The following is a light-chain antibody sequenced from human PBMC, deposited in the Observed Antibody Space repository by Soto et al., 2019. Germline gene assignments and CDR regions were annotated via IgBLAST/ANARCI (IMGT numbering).Light chain of an antibody. CDR1: QGINSW. CDR3: LQAKTVPLT. Sequence: DIQMSQSPSSESASVGDRVTITCRASQGINSWLAWYQQKPGKAPKLLIYAATTLHSGVPSRFNGSGSGTEFTLTISSLQTEDYATYYCLQAKTVPLTFGPGTKVDIK. CDR2: AAT. J-gene: IGKJ3*01. V-gene: IGKV1-12*01.